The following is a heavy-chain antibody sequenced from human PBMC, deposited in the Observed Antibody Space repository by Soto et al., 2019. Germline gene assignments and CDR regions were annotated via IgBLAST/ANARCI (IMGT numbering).Heavy chain of an antibody. D-gene: IGHD2-15*01. CDR1: GGTFSSYA. CDR2: IIPIFGTA. V-gene: IGHV1-69*01. J-gene: IGHJ6*02. CDR3: ARGVRCSGGSCYPYYYYYYGMDV. Sequence: QVQLVQSGAEVKKPGSSVKVSCKASGGTFSSYAISWVRQAPGQGLEWMGGIIPIFGTANYAQKFQGRVTITADESTSTAYMELSSLRSEDTAVYYCARGVRCSGGSCYPYYYYYYGMDVWGQGTTVTVSS.